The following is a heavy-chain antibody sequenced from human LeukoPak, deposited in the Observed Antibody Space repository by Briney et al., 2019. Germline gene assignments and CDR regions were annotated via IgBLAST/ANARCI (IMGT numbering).Heavy chain of an antibody. J-gene: IGHJ4*02. Sequence: ASVKVSCKASGGTFSSYAISWVRQAPGQGLEWMGGIIPIFGTASYAQKFQGRVTITADESTSTAYMELSSLRSEDTAVYHCARIGTWSNTDYWGQGTLVTVSS. CDR2: IIPIFGTA. CDR1: GGTFSSYA. CDR3: ARIGTWSNTDY. D-gene: IGHD6-13*01. V-gene: IGHV1-69*13.